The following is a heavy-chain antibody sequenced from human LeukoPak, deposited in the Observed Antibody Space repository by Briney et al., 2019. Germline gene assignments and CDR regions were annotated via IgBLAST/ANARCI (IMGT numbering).Heavy chain of an antibody. V-gene: IGHV4-59*01. CDR1: GGSISSYY. Sequence: SETLSLTCTVSGGSISSYYWSWIRQPPGKGLEWIGYIYYSGSTNYNPSLKSRVTISVDTSKNQFSLKLSSVTAAGTAVYYCARDLGIRDGYNFNYYYYMDVWGKGTTVTVSS. J-gene: IGHJ6*03. D-gene: IGHD5-24*01. CDR2: IYYSGST. CDR3: ARDLGIRDGYNFNYYYYMDV.